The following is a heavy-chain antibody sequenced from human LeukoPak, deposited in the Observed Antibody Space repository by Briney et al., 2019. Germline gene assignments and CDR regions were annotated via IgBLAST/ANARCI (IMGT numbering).Heavy chain of an antibody. J-gene: IGHJ4*02. Sequence: SETLSLTCTVSGGSIRSYYWSWIRQPPGKGLEWIGYIYFSGSTSYNPSLKSRVTISVDRSKNQFSLKLSSVAAADTAVYYCARSYYTNFDYWGQGTLVTVSS. D-gene: IGHD3-22*01. V-gene: IGHV4-59*01. CDR3: ARSYYTNFDY. CDR1: GGSIRSYY. CDR2: IYFSGST.